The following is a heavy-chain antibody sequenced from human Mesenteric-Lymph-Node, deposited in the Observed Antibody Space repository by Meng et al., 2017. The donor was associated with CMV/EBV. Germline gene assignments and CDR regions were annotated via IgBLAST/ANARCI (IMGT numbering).Heavy chain of an antibody. D-gene: IGHD4-11*01. V-gene: IGHV3-48*03. Sequence: GGSLRLSCAASGFIFSSYEMNWVRQAPGKGLEWVSYISSSGSTIYYADSVKGRFTISRDNAKNSLYLQMNSLRAEDTAVYYCARDYSPGADYWGQGTLVTVSS. J-gene: IGHJ4*02. CDR3: ARDYSPGADY. CDR1: GFIFSSYE. CDR2: ISSSGSTI.